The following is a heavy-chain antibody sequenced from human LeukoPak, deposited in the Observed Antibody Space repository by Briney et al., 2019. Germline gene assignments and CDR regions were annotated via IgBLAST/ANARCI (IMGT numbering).Heavy chain of an antibody. V-gene: IGHV1-2*02. CDR2: INPKNGDT. D-gene: IGHD6-6*01. CDR3: ARDGTEYSTYYGMDV. CDR1: GYTFSGFY. Sequence: ASVKVSCKASGYTFSGFYINWVRQAPGQGLEWMGWINPKNGDTHYAQDFLGRVTMTRDTSISTAYMELSRLTSDDTAVYYCARDGTEYSTYYGMDVWGQGTTVTVS. J-gene: IGHJ6*02.